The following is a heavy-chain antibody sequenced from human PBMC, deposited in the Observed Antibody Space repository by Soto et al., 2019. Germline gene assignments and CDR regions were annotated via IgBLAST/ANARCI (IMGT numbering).Heavy chain of an antibody. CDR2: ISSTSNTI. D-gene: IGHD2-15*01. V-gene: IGHV3-48*01. CDR3: ARDRGCSGGICYRDLDY. Sequence: GSLRLSCAASGFTFSSYSMSWVRQAPGKGQEWVSYISSTSNTIYYADSVKGRFTISRDNAKNSLYLHMNSLIAEDTAVYYCARDRGCSGGICYRDLDYWGQGT. J-gene: IGHJ4*02. CDR1: GFTFSSYS.